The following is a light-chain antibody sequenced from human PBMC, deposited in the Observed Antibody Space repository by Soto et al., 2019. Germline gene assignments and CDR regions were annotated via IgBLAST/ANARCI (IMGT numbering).Light chain of an antibody. CDR1: QSVSRN. CDR3: QQRSNWIT. Sequence: EIVLTQSPGTLSLSXGXXXXXXXGASQSVSRNLAWYQQKPGQAPRLLIYDASYRATGIPARFSGSGSGTDFILTISSLEPEDFAIYYCQQRSNWITFGQGTRLEIK. J-gene: IGKJ5*01. CDR2: DAS. V-gene: IGKV3-11*01.